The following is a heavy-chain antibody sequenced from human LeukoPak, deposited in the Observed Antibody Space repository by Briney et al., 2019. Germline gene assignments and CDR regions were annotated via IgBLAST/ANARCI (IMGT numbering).Heavy chain of an antibody. Sequence: PSETLSLTCTVSGGSISTSSFYWGWIRQPPGKGLEWIGSIFYTGSTYCNPSLKSRVTISVDTSKNQFSLKLSSVTAADTAVYYCARQSSGWYWVAFDIWGQGTMVTVSS. D-gene: IGHD6-19*01. CDR1: GGSISTSSFY. J-gene: IGHJ3*02. CDR3: ARQSSGWYWVAFDI. CDR2: IFYTGST. V-gene: IGHV4-39*01.